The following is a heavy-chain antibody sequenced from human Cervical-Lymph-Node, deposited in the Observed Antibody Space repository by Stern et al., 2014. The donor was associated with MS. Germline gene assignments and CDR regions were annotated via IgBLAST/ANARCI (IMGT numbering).Heavy chain of an antibody. D-gene: IGHD6-19*01. CDR1: GGSISGYS. CDR3: ARLEAVSATAWFDP. J-gene: IGHJ5*02. Sequence: VQLVESGPGLVRPSETLSLTCTVSGGSISGYSWSWVRQAPGKGLEWIGDVYFSGSTQDNRSLKSRVPISLDTPHKQFSLWLNSVAAADSAIYYCARLEAVSATAWFDPWGLGTLVTVSS. V-gene: IGHV4-4*08. CDR2: VYFSGST.